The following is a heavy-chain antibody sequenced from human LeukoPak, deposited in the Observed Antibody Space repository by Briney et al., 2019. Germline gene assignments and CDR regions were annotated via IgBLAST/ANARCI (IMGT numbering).Heavy chain of an antibody. CDR3: ARAVYCSGGSCYGDNDAFDI. CDR1: GGTFSSYA. D-gene: IGHD2-15*01. Sequence: SVKVSCKASGGTFSSYAISWVRQAPGQGLEWMGRIIPIFGTANYAQKFQGRVTITADKSTSTAYMELSSLRSEDTAVYYCARAVYCSGGSCYGDNDAFDIWDQGTMVTVSS. J-gene: IGHJ3*02. CDR2: IIPIFGTA. V-gene: IGHV1-69*06.